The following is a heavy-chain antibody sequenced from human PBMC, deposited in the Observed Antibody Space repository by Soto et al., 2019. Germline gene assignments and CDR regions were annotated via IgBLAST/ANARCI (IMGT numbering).Heavy chain of an antibody. CDR1: GFTFSSYA. CDR3: ARDNDDSPEYQLPFDY. CDR2: VNSGGFSI. V-gene: IGHV3-23*01. J-gene: IGHJ4*02. D-gene: IGHD2-2*01. Sequence: GGSLRLSCAASGFTFSSYAMSWVRQAPGKGLEWVSSVNSGGFSIYYADSVKGRFTISRDNSKNALYLQMNSLRAEDTAVYYCARDNDDSPEYQLPFDYWGQGTLVTVSS.